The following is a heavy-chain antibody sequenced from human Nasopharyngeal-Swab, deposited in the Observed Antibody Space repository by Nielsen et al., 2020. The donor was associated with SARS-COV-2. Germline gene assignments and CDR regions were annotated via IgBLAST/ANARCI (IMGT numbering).Heavy chain of an antibody. CDR2: IYYSGST. CDR3: ARGDSPYSSGWYVLSGLYYYYYMDV. V-gene: IGHV4-59*01. D-gene: IGHD6-19*01. Sequence: WIRQPPGKGLEWIGYIYYSGSTNYNPSLKSRVTISVDTSTNQFSLKLSSVTAADTAVYYCARGDSPYSSGWYVLSGLYYYYYMDVWGKGTTVTVSS. J-gene: IGHJ6*03.